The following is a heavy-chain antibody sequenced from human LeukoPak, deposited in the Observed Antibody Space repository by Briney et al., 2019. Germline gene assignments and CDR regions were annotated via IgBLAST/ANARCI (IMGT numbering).Heavy chain of an antibody. J-gene: IGHJ3*02. CDR1: GFTFSDYY. V-gene: IGHV3-11*04. CDR3: ARDLSSRGYTYGTPAFTFDI. CDR2: ISYSGSTI. Sequence: PGGSLRLSCAASGFTFSDYYMSWIRQAPGKGLEWVSYISYSGSTIYYADSVKGRFTISRDNAKNSLYLQMNSLRAEDTAVYYCARDLSSRGYTYGTPAFTFDIWGQGTMVTVSS. D-gene: IGHD5-18*01.